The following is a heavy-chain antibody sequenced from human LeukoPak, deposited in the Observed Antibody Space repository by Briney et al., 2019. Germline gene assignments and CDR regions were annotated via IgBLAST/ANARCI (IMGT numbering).Heavy chain of an antibody. CDR2: IYHSGST. D-gene: IGHD1-26*01. CDR1: GGSISSGGYY. J-gene: IGHJ4*02. Sequence: SETLSLTCTVSGGSISSGGYYWSWIRQPPGKGLEWIGYIYHSGSTYYNPSLKSRVTISVDTSKNQFSLKLSSVTAADTAVYYCARRRTTKWELLRSPFDYWGQGTLVTVSS. V-gene: IGHV4-30-2*01. CDR3: ARRRTTKWELLRSPFDY.